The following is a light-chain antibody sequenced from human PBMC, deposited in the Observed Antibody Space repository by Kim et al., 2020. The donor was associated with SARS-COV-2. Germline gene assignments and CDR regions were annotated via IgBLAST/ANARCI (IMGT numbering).Light chain of an antibody. CDR3: SSYTVNTKAV. J-gene: IGLJ1*01. Sequence: LTQPASVSGSPGQSITISCTATSSDIGSFAYVFWYQQHPGKAPKLIISDVTKRPSGVSSRFSGFKSGNTASLTISGLQPEDEADYYCSSYTVNTKAVFGTGTKVTVL. V-gene: IGLV2-14*03. CDR2: DVT. CDR1: SSDIGSFAY.